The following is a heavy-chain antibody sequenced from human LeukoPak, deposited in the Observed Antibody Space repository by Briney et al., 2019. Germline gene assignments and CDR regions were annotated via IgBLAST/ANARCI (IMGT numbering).Heavy chain of an antibody. D-gene: IGHD6-13*01. CDR3: AREYSSSWYRCFDY. V-gene: IGHV1-2*02. CDR2: INPNSGGT. Sequence: ASVKVSCKASGYTFTGYYMHWVRQAPGQGLEWMGWINPNSGGTNYAQKFQGRVTMTRDTSISTAYMELSRLKSDDTAEYYCAREYSSSWYRCFDYWGQGTLVTVSS. J-gene: IGHJ4*02. CDR1: GYTFTGYY.